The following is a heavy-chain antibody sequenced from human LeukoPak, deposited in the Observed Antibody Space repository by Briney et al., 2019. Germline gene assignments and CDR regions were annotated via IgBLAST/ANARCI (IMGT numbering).Heavy chain of an antibody. V-gene: IGHV4-59*11. Sequence: SETLSLTCTVSGGSSGGHYWNWIRQPPGRGLEWIGYIYNNGRTNYNPSLKSRVTISIDTSKNQFSLKLTSVTAADTAVYFCAGGVTYCGGDCSWYFDVWGRGTLVTVSS. J-gene: IGHJ2*01. CDR2: IYNNGRT. D-gene: IGHD2-21*02. CDR3: AGGVTYCGGDCSWYFDV. CDR1: GGSSGGHY.